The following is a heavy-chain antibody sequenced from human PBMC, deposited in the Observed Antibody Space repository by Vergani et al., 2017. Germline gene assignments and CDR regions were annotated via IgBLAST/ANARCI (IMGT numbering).Heavy chain of an antibody. Sequence: EVQLLESGGGLVQPGGSLRLSCAASGFTFSSYAMSWVRQAPGKGLGWVSAISGSGGSTYYADSVKGRFTISRDNSKNTLYLQMNSLRAEDTAVYYCAKADWNYVAYFDYWGQGTLVTVSS. CDR2: ISGSGGST. J-gene: IGHJ4*02. CDR3: AKADWNYVAYFDY. V-gene: IGHV3-23*01. CDR1: GFTFSSYA. D-gene: IGHD1-7*01.